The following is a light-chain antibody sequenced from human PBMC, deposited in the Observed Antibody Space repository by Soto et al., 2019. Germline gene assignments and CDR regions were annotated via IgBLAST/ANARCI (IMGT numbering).Light chain of an antibody. J-gene: IGLJ2*01. CDR1: SSDVGGYNY. Sequence: QSVLTQPPSASGSPGQSVTISCTGTSSDVGGYNYVSWYQHHPGKAPKLMLYEVSKRPSGVPDRFSGSKSGNTASLTVSGLQAEDEADYYCSSYGGSDNLVFGGGTKVTVL. CDR3: SSYGGSDNLV. CDR2: EVS. V-gene: IGLV2-8*01.